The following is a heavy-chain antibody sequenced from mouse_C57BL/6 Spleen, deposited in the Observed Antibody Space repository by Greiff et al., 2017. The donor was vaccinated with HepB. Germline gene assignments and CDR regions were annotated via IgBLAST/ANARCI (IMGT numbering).Heavy chain of an antibody. Sequence: DVKLVESGGGLVKPGGSLKLSCAASGFTFSSYTMSWVRQTPEKRLEWVATISGGGGNTYYPDSVKGRFTISRDNAKNTLYLQMSSLRSEDTALYYCARHLFITTVVATGYFDVWGTGTTVTVSS. CDR2: ISGGGGNT. D-gene: IGHD1-1*01. J-gene: IGHJ1*03. V-gene: IGHV5-9*01. CDR1: GFTFSSYT. CDR3: ARHLFITTVVATGYFDV.